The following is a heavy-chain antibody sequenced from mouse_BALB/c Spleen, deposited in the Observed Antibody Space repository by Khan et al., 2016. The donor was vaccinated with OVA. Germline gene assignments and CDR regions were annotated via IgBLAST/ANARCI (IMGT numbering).Heavy chain of an antibody. CDR1: GFSLTNYG. CDR3: ARQPYYHYNIMDY. D-gene: IGHD2-10*01. CDR2: IWNDGST. V-gene: IGHV2-6-1*01. Sequence: VQLQESGPGLVAPSQSLSITCTISGFSLTNYGVHWVRQPPGKGLEWLVVIWNDGSTTYNSALKSRLTISKDNSKSQVFLKMNSLQTDDNAMYFCARQPYYHYNIMDYWGQGTSVTVSS. J-gene: IGHJ4*01.